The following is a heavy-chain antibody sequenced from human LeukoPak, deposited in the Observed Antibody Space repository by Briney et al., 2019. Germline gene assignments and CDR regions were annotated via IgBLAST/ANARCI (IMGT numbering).Heavy chain of an antibody. D-gene: IGHD3-10*01. CDR1: SDSISSSSYY. CDR3: AGYYGSGSLFYFDY. J-gene: IGHJ4*02. V-gene: IGHV4-39*01. CDR2: IYYSGST. Sequence: SSETLSLTCTVSSDSISSSSYYWGWIRQPPGKGLEWIGSIYYSGSTYYNPSLKSRVTISVDTSKNQFSLKLSSVTAADTAVYYCAGYYGSGSLFYFDYWGQGTLVTVSS.